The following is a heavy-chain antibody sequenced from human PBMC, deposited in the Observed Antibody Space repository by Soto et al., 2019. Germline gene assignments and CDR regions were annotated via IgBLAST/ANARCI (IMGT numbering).Heavy chain of an antibody. J-gene: IGHJ6*03. CDR1: GFTFRSYG. Sequence: QVQLVESGGGVVQPGRSLRLSCAASGFTFRSYGMHWVRQAPAKGLEWVAVIWYDGSNKNYGDPVKGRFSISRDNSKSTLSLQMDSLSAEDMGVYYCARGSGHNSYYMDVWGKGTTVTVS. V-gene: IGHV3-33*01. CDR2: IWYDGSNK. CDR3: ARGSGHNSYYMDV.